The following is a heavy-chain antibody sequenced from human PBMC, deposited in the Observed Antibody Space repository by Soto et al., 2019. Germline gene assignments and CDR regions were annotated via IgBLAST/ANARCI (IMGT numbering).Heavy chain of an antibody. Sequence: GGSLRLSCSASGFTFSSYAMHWVRQAPGKGLEYVSAISSNGGSTYYADSVKGRFTISRDNSKNTLYLQMSSLRAEDTAVYYCVKEAYCGVDCYSPEYFQHWGQGTLVTVSS. CDR2: ISSNGGST. CDR3: VKEAYCGVDCYSPEYFQH. V-gene: IGHV3-64D*06. J-gene: IGHJ1*01. CDR1: GFTFSSYA. D-gene: IGHD2-21*02.